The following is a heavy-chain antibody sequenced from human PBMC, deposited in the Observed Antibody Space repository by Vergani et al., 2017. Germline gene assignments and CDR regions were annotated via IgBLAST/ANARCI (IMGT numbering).Heavy chain of an antibody. D-gene: IGHD2-2*01. CDR2: IIPILGIA. CDR3: ARDYCSSTSYYNY. J-gene: IGHJ4*02. V-gene: IGHV1-69*02. Sequence: QVQLVQSGAEVKKPGSSVKVSCKASGGTFSSYTISWVRQAPGQGLEWMGRIIPILGIANYAQKFQGRVTITADKSTSTAYMELSSLRSEDTAVYYCARDYCSSTSYYNYWGQGTLVTVSS. CDR1: GGTFSSYT.